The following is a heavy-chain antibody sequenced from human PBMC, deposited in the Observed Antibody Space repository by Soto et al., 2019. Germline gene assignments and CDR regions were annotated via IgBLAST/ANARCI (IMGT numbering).Heavy chain of an antibody. Sequence: PGGSLRLSCVASGITFGRRAMGWVRQAPGEGLGWVSTITDNGGDSKYADSVRGRFTISRDNSKKILYLQMSNLRAEDSAVYYCVRGSQDSYPGSRIFDFWGRGTQGTVSA. J-gene: IGHJ4*02. V-gene: IGHV3-23*01. D-gene: IGHD3-10*01. CDR3: VRGSQDSYPGSRIFDF. CDR1: GITFGRRA. CDR2: ITDNGGDS.